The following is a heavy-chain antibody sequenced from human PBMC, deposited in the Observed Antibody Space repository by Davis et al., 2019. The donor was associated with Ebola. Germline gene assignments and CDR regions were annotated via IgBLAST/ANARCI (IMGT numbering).Heavy chain of an antibody. D-gene: IGHD4-17*01. CDR1: GFTLNNAW. V-gene: IGHV3-15*01. CDR3: TTLSTVTTIYFDL. CDR2: IKSKTDGGTT. J-gene: IGHJ2*01. Sequence: GESLKISCVASGFTLNNAWMSWVRQAPGKGLEWVARIKSKTDGGTTDYAAPVKDRFAISRDDSKNTLYLQMNSLKIEDTAVYYCTTLSTVTTIYFDLWGRGTLVTVSS.